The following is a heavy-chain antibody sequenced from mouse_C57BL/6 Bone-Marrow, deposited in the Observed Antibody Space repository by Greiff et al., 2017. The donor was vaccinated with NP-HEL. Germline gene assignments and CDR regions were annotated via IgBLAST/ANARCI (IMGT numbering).Heavy chain of an antibody. V-gene: IGHV5-15*01. CDR1: GFTFSDYG. CDR2: ISNLAYSI. CDR3: ARLTTVVATNYYAMDY. D-gene: IGHD1-1*01. Sequence: EGQRGEEGGGLVQPGGSLKLSCAASGFTFSDYGMAWVRQAPRKGPEWVAFISNLAYSIYYADTVTGRFTISRENAKNTLYLEMSSLRSEDTAMYYCARLTTVVATNYYAMDYWGQGTSVTVSS. J-gene: IGHJ4*01.